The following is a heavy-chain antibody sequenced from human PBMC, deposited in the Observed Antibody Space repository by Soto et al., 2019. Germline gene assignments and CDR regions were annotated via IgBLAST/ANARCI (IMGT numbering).Heavy chain of an antibody. J-gene: IGHJ4*02. CDR1: GFTFGDYA. CDR2: IRSKAYGGTT. CDR3: TREGFVGYYDFWSGYCPFDY. Sequence: SLRLSCTASGFTFGDYAMSWVRQAPGKGLEWVGFIRSKAYGGTTEYAASVKGRFTISRDDSKSIAYLQMNSLKTEDTAVYYCTREGFVGYYDFWSGYCPFDYWGQGTLVTVSS. V-gene: IGHV3-49*04. D-gene: IGHD3-3*01.